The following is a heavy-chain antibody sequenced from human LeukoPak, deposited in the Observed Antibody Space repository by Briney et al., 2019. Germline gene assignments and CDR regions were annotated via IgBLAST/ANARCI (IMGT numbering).Heavy chain of an antibody. CDR2: INHNGNVN. CDR3: ARGGGLDV. CDR1: GFTFSNAW. V-gene: IGHV3-7*03. D-gene: IGHD3-16*01. Sequence: PGGSLRLSCAASGFTFSNAWMSWARQAPGKGLEWVASINHNGNVNYYVDSVKGRFTISRDNAKNSLYLQMSNLRAEDTAVYFCARGGGLDVWGQGATVTVSS. J-gene: IGHJ6*02.